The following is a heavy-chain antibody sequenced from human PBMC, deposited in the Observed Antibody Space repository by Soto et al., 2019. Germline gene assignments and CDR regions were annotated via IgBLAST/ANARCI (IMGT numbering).Heavy chain of an antibody. CDR3: AALSGYIYGYFMY. CDR2: LSGSGDRT. D-gene: IGHD5-18*01. Sequence: GGSLRLSCAASGFPFGSFAMSWVRQAPGKGLEWVSTLSGSGDRTYYADSVKGRFTISRDNSKNTLYLQMDSLRAEDTAVYYCAALSGYIYGYFMYWGQGTLVTVSS. V-gene: IGHV3-23*01. CDR1: GFPFGSFA. J-gene: IGHJ4*02.